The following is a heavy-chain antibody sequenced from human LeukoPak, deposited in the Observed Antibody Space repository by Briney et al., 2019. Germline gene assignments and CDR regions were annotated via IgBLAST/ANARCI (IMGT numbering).Heavy chain of an antibody. J-gene: IGHJ4*02. D-gene: IGHD3-22*01. V-gene: IGHV1-18*01. CDR3: ARLPKFYDSSGYLPDDY. Sequence: GASVKVSCKASGYTFTSYGISWVRQAPGQGLEWMGWISAYNGNTNYAQKLQGRVTMTTDTSTSTAYMELRSLRSGDTAVYYCARLPKFYDSSGYLPDDYWGQGTLVTVSS. CDR2: ISAYNGNT. CDR1: GYTFTSYG.